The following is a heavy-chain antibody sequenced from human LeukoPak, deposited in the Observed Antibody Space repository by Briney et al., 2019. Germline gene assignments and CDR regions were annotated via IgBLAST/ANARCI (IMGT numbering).Heavy chain of an antibody. D-gene: IGHD3-10*01. CDR1: GFTFSAYG. Sequence: TGGTLRLSCAASGFTFSAYGMTWVRQAPGKGLEWVSHISDRGDNTYYADPVQGRFTISRDNSNNTVYLQMHSLRAEDTAVYYCAKASVWTMVRVVSYFDDWGQGIQVTVSS. CDR2: ISDRGDNT. J-gene: IGHJ4*02. V-gene: IGHV3-23*01. CDR3: AKASVWTMVRVVSYFDD.